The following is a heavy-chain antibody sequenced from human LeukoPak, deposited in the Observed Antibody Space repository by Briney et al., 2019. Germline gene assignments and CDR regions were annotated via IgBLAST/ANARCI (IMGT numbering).Heavy chain of an antibody. CDR3: AREDLGYGYGFGY. CDR1: GGSISTNY. CDR2: VYYSGST. D-gene: IGHD5-18*01. V-gene: IGHV4-59*01. Sequence: SETLSLTCTVSGGSISTNYWSWIRQPPGKGLEWIGYVYYSGSTNYKPSLKSRVTISVDTSKNQFSLKLSSVTAADTAVYYCAREDLGYGYGFGYWGQGTLVTVSS. J-gene: IGHJ4*02.